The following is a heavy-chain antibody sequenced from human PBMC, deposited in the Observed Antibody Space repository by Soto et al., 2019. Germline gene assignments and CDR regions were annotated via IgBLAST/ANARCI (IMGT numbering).Heavy chain of an antibody. CDR2: ISYDGSNK. Sequence: QVQLVESGGGVVQPGRSLRLSCAASGFTFSSYAMHWVRQAPGKGLEWVAVISYDGSNKYYADSVKGRFTISRDNSKNTLYLQMNSLRAEDTAVYYCARTVGDIVVVVAALDAFDIWGQGTTVTVSS. D-gene: IGHD2-15*01. J-gene: IGHJ3*02. CDR1: GFTFSSYA. CDR3: ARTVGDIVVVVAALDAFDI. V-gene: IGHV3-30-3*01.